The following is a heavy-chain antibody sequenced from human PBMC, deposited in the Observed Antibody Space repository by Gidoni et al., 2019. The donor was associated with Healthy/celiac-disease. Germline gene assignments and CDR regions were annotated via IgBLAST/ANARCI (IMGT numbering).Heavy chain of an antibody. CDR1: GFTVSRNY. CDR2: IYSGGST. CDR3: AREEGDSSGHSFDY. V-gene: IGHV3-53*01. J-gene: IGHJ4*02. D-gene: IGHD3-22*01. Sequence: EVQLVESGGGLIQPGGSLRLSCAAYGFTVSRNYMSWVRQAPGKGLEWVSVIYSGGSTYYADSVKGRFTISRDNSKNTLYLQMNSLRAEDTAVYYCAREEGDSSGHSFDYWGQGTLVTVSS.